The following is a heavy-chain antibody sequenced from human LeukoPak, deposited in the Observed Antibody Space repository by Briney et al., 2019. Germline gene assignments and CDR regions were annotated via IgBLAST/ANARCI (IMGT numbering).Heavy chain of an antibody. D-gene: IGHD7-27*01. CDR2: IYHSGST. J-gene: IGHJ6*02. CDR3: ARDRLTGGMDV. Sequence: SETLSLTCAVSGGSISSGGYSWSWIRQPPGKGLEWIGYIYHSGSTYYNPSLKSRVTISVDRSKNQFSLKLSSVTAADTAVYYCARDRLTGGMDVWGQGTTVIVSS. CDR1: GGSISSGGYS. V-gene: IGHV4-30-2*01.